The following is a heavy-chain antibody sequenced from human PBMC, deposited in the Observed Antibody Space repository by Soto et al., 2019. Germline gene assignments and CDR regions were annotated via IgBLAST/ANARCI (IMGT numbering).Heavy chain of an antibody. CDR2: IYWDDDK. CDR1: AFSLSTTGVG. D-gene: IGHD3-16*01. J-gene: IGHJ4*02. CDR3: ARRLGGYFDY. Sequence: QITLKESGPTLVKPTQTLTLTCTFSAFSLSTTGVGVGWIRQPPGKALEWLALIYWDDDKRYRPSLKSRLTITKDTSKNQLVLTMTNMDPVDTATYFCARRLGGYFDYWGQGTLATVSS. V-gene: IGHV2-5*02.